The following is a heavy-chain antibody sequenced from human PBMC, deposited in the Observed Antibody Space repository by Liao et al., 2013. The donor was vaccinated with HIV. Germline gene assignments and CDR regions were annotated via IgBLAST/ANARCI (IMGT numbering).Heavy chain of an antibody. CDR1: GGSFSGYY. D-gene: IGHD3-3*01. Sequence: QVQLQQWGAGLLKPSETLSLTCAVYGGSFSGYYWSWIRQPPGKGLEWIGEINHSGGTNYNPSLKSRVSMSIDTSENKFSLKLNSVTAADTAVYFCARGSGVAVSGHRAFDTWGQGTMVTVSS. CDR3: ARGSGVAVSGHRAFDT. CDR2: INHSGGT. V-gene: IGHV4-34*02. J-gene: IGHJ3*02.